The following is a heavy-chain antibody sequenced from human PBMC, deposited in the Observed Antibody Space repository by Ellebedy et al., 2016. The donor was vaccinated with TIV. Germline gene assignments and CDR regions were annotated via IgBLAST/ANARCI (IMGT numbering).Heavy chain of an antibody. CDR2: ICSSSTI. CDR1: GFTFSTYN. D-gene: IGHD4-17*01. J-gene: IGHJ4*02. CDR3: ARAGDYNLLSPAGGY. Sequence: GESLKISCVASGFTFSTYNMNWVRQAPGKGLEWVSYICSSSTIYYADSEKGRFTVSRDNAQNSLYLQMDSLRADETAVYYCARAGDYNLLSPAGGYWGQGTLVTVSS. V-gene: IGHV3-48*01.